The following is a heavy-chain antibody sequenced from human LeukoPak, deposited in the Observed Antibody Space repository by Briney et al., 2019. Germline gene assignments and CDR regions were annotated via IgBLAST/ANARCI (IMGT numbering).Heavy chain of an antibody. J-gene: IGHJ4*02. V-gene: IGHV4-61*08. Sequence: PSGTLSLTCTVSGGSVSSNGYFWNWVRQPPGKGLEWIGYVYNREGTNYNPSLKSRVTISVDTSKNQFSLKLSSVTAADTAVYYCARGGRYFDWLLPYYFDYWGQGTLVTVSS. CDR3: ARGGRYFDWLLPYYFDY. CDR1: GGSVSSNGYF. CDR2: VYNREGT. D-gene: IGHD3-9*01.